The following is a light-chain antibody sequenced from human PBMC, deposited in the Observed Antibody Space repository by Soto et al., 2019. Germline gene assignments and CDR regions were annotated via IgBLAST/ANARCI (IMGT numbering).Light chain of an antibody. Sequence: QSVLTQPPSASGSPGQSVTISCTGTSSDVGGYHYVSWYQQHPGKAPKLMIHEVTKRPSGVPDRFSGSKSGNTASLTVSELQGEDEADYYCSSYAGSNNLVFGGGTKVTVL. CDR3: SSYAGSNNLV. CDR1: SSDVGGYHY. V-gene: IGLV2-8*01. J-gene: IGLJ2*01. CDR2: EVT.